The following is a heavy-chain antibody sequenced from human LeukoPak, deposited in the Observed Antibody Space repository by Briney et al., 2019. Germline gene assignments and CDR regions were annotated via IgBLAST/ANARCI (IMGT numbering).Heavy chain of an antibody. V-gene: IGHV4-38-2*02. J-gene: IGHJ2*01. D-gene: IGHD2-21*01. CDR3: ASGDVPLDIHDWYFDL. CDR1: GYSIAHGFF. Sequence: AGSLSLSCTASGYSIAHGFFWAWRRQPRGGGEGGSGSLYHSGATYYNTSLKSRISTSIDTTNNQFSLKQRLMLAAEAAVDYCASGDVPLDIHDWYFDLWGRGTLVTVSS. CDR2: LYHSGAT.